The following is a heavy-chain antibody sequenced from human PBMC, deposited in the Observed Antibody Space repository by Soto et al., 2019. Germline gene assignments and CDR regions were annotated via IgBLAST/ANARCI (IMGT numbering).Heavy chain of an antibody. J-gene: IGHJ4*02. D-gene: IGHD3-16*01. CDR2: IWYDGSKK. Sequence: QVQLVESGGGVVQPGRSLRLSCAASGFSFSSYGMHWVRQAPGKGLEWLAVIWYDGSKKYYADSVKGRFTVSRDNSENTLYLQMNRLTGEDTAVYDCARKDDSGAYAPGGYWGQGALVIVSS. V-gene: IGHV3-33*01. CDR1: GFSFSSYG. CDR3: ARKDDSGAYAPGGY.